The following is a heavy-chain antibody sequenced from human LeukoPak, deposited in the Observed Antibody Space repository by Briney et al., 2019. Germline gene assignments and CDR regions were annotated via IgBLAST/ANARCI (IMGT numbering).Heavy chain of an antibody. V-gene: IGHV3-23*01. J-gene: IGHJ4*02. D-gene: IGHD6-13*01. CDR2: ISGSGDNM. CDR3: ARDLMGIAYRGAFYY. Sequence: GGTLRLSCAASGFTFSSYGMSWVRQAPGKGLEWVSSISGSGDNMDYADSVKGRFTISRDNSENTLYLQMNSLRGEDTAVYYCARDLMGIAYRGAFYYWGQGTLVTVSS. CDR1: GFTFSSYG.